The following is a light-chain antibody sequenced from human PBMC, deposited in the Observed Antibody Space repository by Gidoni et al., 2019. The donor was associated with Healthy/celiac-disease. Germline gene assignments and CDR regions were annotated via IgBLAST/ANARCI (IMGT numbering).Light chain of an antibody. CDR2: AAS. V-gene: IGKV1-39*01. J-gene: IGKJ2*01. CDR1: QSISSY. Sequence: DIQITQSPSSLSASVGDRVTITCRSSQSISSYLNWYQQKPGKAPKLLSYAASSLQSGVPSRFSGSGSGTDCTLTISSLQPEDFATYYCQQSYSTPYTFGQGTKLEIK. CDR3: QQSYSTPYT.